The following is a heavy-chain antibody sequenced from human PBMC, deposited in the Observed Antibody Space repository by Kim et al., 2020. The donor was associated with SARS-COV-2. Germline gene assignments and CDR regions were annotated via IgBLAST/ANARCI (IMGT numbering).Heavy chain of an antibody. CDR1: GFTFVDYA. J-gene: IGHJ3*02. D-gene: IGHD6-19*01. CDR3: AKDLAAVDGYSGAFDI. CDR2: ISRNSGSI. V-gene: IGHV3-9*01. Sequence: GGSLRLSCAASGFTFVDYAMHWVRHAPGKGLEWVSGISRNSGSICQADSVKGRFTISRDNAKNSLYLQMNSLRAEDTAWYYCAKDLAAVDGYSGAFDIWGQGTMVTVSS.